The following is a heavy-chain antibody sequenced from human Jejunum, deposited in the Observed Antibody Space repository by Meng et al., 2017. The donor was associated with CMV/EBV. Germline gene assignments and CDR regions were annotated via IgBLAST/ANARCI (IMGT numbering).Heavy chain of an antibody. D-gene: IGHD2-2*01. CDR1: GGSISSSNW. CDR2: TYHSGNT. V-gene: IGHV4-4*02. CDR3: ASCTIYYYFGMDV. J-gene: IGHJ6*02. Sequence: VSGGSISSSNWWSWVRQPPGKGLEWIGETYHSGNTNYNPSLKSRVTISIDKSKNQFSLKLSSVTAADTAVYYCASCTIYYYFGMDVWGQGTTVTVS.